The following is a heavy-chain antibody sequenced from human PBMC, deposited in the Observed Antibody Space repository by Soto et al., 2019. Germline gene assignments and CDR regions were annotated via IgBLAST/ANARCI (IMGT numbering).Heavy chain of an antibody. Sequence: QVQLVQSGDEVKKPGASVKVSCKASGYIFVNYGIAWVRQAPGQGLEWMGWISPYTGNTHSATKVQGRLTMTTDTSTSTASMDLGSLTSDDTAMYYCVMVDNYVTPTPQDVWGQGTTVTVSS. CDR1: GYIFVNYG. D-gene: IGHD3-16*01. V-gene: IGHV1-18*01. CDR2: ISPYTGNT. J-gene: IGHJ6*02. CDR3: VMVDNYVTPTPQDV.